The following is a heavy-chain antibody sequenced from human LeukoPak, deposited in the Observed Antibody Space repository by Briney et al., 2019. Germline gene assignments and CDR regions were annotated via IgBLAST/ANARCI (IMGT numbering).Heavy chain of an antibody. CDR3: ARQPISGWDFDH. D-gene: IGHD6-19*01. J-gene: IGHJ4*02. CDR1: GVSISGHY. Sequence: PSETLSLTCTVSGVSISGHYWSWIRLPPGKGLEWIGYISHSGNTKYSPSLKSRVTISLDTSKNQFSLTVNSVTAADTAVYYCARQPISGWDFDHWGRGTLVTVSS. V-gene: IGHV4-59*08. CDR2: ISHSGNT.